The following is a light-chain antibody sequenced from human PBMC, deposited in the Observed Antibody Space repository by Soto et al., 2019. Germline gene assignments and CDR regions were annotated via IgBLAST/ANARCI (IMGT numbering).Light chain of an antibody. CDR3: QQYGNSPWA. J-gene: IGKJ1*01. V-gene: IGKV3-20*01. CDR1: QSVGRNY. CDR2: AAS. Sequence: EIVLTQFPGTLSLSPGERATLSCRASQSVGRNYVAWYQQKPGQAPRVIIYAASNRASGIPDRFSGSGSGSDFTLTISRLEPEDFAVYYCQQYGNSPWAFGQGTKLEIK.